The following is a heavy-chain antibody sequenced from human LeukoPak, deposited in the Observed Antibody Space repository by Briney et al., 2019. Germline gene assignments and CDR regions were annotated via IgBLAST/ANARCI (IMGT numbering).Heavy chain of an antibody. CDR1: GGSISSSSYY. Sequence: SETLSLTCTVSGGSISSSSYYWGWIRQPPGKGLEWIGSIYYSGSTYYNPSLKSRVTISVDTSKNQFSLKLSSVTAADTAVYYCARGTYYYDSSGYYYSRLYYYYYMDVWGKGTTVTVSS. V-gene: IGHV4-39*07. J-gene: IGHJ6*03. D-gene: IGHD3-22*01. CDR2: IYYSGST. CDR3: ARGTYYYDSSGYYYSRLYYYYYMDV.